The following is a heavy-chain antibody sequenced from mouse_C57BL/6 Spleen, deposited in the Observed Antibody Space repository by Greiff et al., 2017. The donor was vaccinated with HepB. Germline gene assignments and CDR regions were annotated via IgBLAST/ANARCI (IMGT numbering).Heavy chain of an antibody. CDR1: GYAFTNYL. J-gene: IGHJ4*01. CDR3: ARGSFSLYAMDY. Sequence: QVQLKESGAELVRPGTSVKVSCKASGYAFTNYLIEWVKQRPGQGLEWIGVINPGSGGTNYNEKFKGKATLTADKSSSTAYMQLSSLTSEDSAVYFCARGSFSLYAMDYWGQGTSVTVSS. CDR2: INPGSGGT. V-gene: IGHV1-54*01.